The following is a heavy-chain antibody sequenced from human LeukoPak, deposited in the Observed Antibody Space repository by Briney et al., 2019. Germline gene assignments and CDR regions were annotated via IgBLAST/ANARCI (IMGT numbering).Heavy chain of an antibody. CDR1: GYTFTGYY. Sequence: AASVKVSCKASGYTFTGYYMHWVRQAPGQGLEWMGWINPNSGGTNYAQKFQGRVTMTRDTSMSTAYMELSRLRSDHTAVYYCARDPRTYGYCSSTSSPRGYWGQGTLVTVSS. J-gene: IGHJ4*02. CDR2: INPNSGGT. D-gene: IGHD2-2*01. CDR3: ARDPRTYGYCSSTSSPRGY. V-gene: IGHV1-2*02.